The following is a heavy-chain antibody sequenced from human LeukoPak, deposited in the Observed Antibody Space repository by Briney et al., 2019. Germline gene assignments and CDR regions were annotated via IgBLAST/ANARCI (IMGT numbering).Heavy chain of an antibody. CDR1: GGSISSYY. CDR2: IYYSGST. Sequence: SETLSLTCTVSGGSISSYYWNWIRQPPGKGLEWIGYIYYSGSTNYNPSLKSRVIISVDTSKNQFSLKLSSVTAADTAVYYCARSLYYYGSDSFDIWGQGTMVTVSS. D-gene: IGHD3-10*01. CDR3: ARSLYYYGSDSFDI. V-gene: IGHV4-59*01. J-gene: IGHJ3*02.